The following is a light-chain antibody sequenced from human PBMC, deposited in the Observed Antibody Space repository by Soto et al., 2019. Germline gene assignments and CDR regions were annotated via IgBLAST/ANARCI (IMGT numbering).Light chain of an antibody. CDR2: GAS. CDR3: QQYHNWPPQYT. CDR1: QTVASN. V-gene: IGKV3-15*01. J-gene: IGKJ2*01. Sequence: EIVMTQSPACLSVSPGEGATLSCRASQTVASNLAWYQQKPGQAPRLLIHGASTRATGVPARFSGSGSGTDFTLTISSLQSEDFGVYYCQQYHNWPPQYTFGQGTKLQIK.